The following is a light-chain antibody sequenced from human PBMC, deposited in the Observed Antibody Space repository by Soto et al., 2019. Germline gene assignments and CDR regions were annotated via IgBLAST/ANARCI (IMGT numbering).Light chain of an antibody. V-gene: IGLV2-14*01. J-gene: IGLJ2*01. CDR3: SSYTSSSTIE. Sequence: QSALTQPASVSGSPGQSITISCTGTSSDVGGYNYVSWYQQHPGKAPKLMIYEVSNRPSGVSNRFSGSKSGNTASLTISGLQAADEADYYCSSYTSSSTIEFGGGTKLTVL. CDR2: EVS. CDR1: SSDVGGYNY.